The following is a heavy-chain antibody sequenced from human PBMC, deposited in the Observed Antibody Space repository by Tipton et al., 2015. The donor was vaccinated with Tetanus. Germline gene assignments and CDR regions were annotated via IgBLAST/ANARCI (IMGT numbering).Heavy chain of an antibody. J-gene: IGHJ4*02. CDR2: IYYSGSS. V-gene: IGHV4-39*07. Sequence: TLSPTCTVSGGSISGSSYYWGWIRRPPGKGLEWIGSIYYSGSSYYNPTLKSRVTISVDTSKNQFSLKLASVTTADTAVYFCARANFDFSKKGPFDSWGQGIPVIVSA. CDR1: GGSISGSSYY. CDR3: ARANFDFSKKGPFDS. D-gene: IGHD3-3*01.